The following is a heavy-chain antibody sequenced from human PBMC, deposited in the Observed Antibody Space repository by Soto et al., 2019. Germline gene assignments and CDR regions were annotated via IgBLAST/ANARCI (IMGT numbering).Heavy chain of an antibody. D-gene: IGHD3-3*01. CDR2: ISYDGSNK. Sequence: QVQLVESGGGVVQPGRSLRLSCAASGFTFSSYGMHWVRQAPGKGLEWVAVISYDGSNKYYADSVKGRFTISRDNSKNTLYLQMNSLRAEDTAVYYCAKEVDLSYYDFWSGYYAAANWGQGTLVTVSS. V-gene: IGHV3-30*18. CDR1: GFTFSSYG. J-gene: IGHJ4*02. CDR3: AKEVDLSYYDFWSGYYAAAN.